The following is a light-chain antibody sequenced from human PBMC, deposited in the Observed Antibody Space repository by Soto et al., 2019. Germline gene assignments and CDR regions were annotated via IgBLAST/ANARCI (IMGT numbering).Light chain of an antibody. Sequence: EIVLTQSPGTLSLFPGERATLFCRASQSVSSSYLAWYQQKPGQAPRLLIYGASSRATGIPDRFSGSGSGTDFTLTISRLEPEDFAVYYCQQYGSSPRTFGPGTKVDIK. V-gene: IGKV3-20*01. CDR3: QQYGSSPRT. J-gene: IGKJ3*01. CDR1: QSVSSSY. CDR2: GAS.